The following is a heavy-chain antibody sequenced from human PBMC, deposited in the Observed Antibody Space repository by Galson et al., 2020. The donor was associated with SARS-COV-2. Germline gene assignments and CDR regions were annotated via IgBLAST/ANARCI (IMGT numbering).Heavy chain of an antibody. J-gene: IGHJ6*02. D-gene: IGHD3-9*01. V-gene: IGHV3-30*18. CDR2: ISYDGSNK. CDR1: GFTLSRYG. CDR3: AKDQQYYDILTGYYNVLDYYYYYGMDV. Sequence: GESLEISCAASGFTLSRYGMHWVRQAPGKGLEWVAVISYDGSNKYYADSVKGRFTISRDNSKNTLYLQMNSLRAEDTAVYYCAKDQQYYDILTGYYNVLDYYYYYGMDVWGQGTTVTVSS.